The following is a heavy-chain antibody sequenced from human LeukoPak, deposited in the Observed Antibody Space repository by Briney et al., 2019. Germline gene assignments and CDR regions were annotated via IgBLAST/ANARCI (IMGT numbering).Heavy chain of an antibody. CDR3: ARHQYGMNV. CDR1: GGSISSGGYS. J-gene: IGHJ6*02. Sequence: SETLSLTCAVSGGSISSGGYSWSWIRQPPGKGLEWIGYIYHSGSTYFNPSLKSRVTISEDTSKNQFSLKLRSVTAADTAVYYCARHQYGMNVWGQGTTVTVSS. CDR2: IYHSGST. V-gene: IGHV4-30-2*03.